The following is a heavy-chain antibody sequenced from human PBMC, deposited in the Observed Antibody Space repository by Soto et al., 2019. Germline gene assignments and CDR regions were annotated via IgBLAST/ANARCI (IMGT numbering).Heavy chain of an antibody. D-gene: IGHD3-10*01. CDR3: ASDWYFYGSGSPNHMDV. V-gene: IGHV1-18*01. CDR1: GYTFSNYG. J-gene: IGHJ6*03. Sequence: QVPLVQSGDEMRKPGASVKVSCQASGYTFSNYGITWVRQAPGQGLEWMGWISAHNGNSKYAQSLQGRLTLTTDTSTSTAYMELRSLRYDDTAVYYCASDWYFYGSGSPNHMDVWGKGTTVSVSS. CDR2: ISAHNGNS.